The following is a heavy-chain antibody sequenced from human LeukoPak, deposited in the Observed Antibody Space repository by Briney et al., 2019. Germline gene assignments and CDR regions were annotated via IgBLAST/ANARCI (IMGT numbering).Heavy chain of an antibody. D-gene: IGHD3-9*01. CDR3: ARRGRYFDFDL. Sequence: GESLKISCTGSGYGFTSYWIGWVRQVPGKGLEWMGIIYPGDSDTTYSPSFQGQVTISADTSIRTAYLQWSSLKASGTAMYYCARRGRYFDFDLWGQGTLVTVSS. J-gene: IGHJ4*02. CDR2: IYPGDSDT. CDR1: GYGFTSYW. V-gene: IGHV5-51*01.